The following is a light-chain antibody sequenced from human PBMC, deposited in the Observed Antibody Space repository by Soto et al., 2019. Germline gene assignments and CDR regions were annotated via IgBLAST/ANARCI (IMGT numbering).Light chain of an antibody. CDR3: QQYGNSPPT. J-gene: IGKJ1*01. Sequence: VLTQSPGTLSFSPGERATLSCRASQSVSSSYLAWYQQKPGQAPRLLIYGASSRATGIPDRFSGSGSGTDFTLTISRLEPEDFAVYYCQQYGNSPPTFGQGTKVDIK. V-gene: IGKV3-20*01. CDR1: QSVSSSY. CDR2: GAS.